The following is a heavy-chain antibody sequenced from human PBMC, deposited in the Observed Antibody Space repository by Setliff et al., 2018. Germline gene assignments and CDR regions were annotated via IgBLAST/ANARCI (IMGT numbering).Heavy chain of an antibody. CDR1: GGSISSGGYY. J-gene: IGHJ4*02. CDR3: ARAPRYFDPTGSYFDY. V-gene: IGHV4-31*03. CDR2: IYYSGSTS. D-gene: IGHD3-9*01. Sequence: TLSLTCTVSGGSISSGGYYWSWIRQHPGKGLEWIGYIYYSGSTSYYNPSLKSRVTISVDTSKDQFSLKVISVTAADTAVYYCARAPRYFDPTGSYFDYWGQGTLVTVSS.